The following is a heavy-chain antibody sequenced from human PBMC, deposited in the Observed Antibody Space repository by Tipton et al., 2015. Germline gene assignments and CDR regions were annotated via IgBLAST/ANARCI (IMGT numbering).Heavy chain of an antibody. D-gene: IGHD6-13*01. CDR2: IYYSGRT. J-gene: IGHJ5*02. CDR1: GGSISNDP. CDR3: AREAPGLAAPGTAWFGP. Sequence: TLSLTCTVSGGSISNDPWSWIRQSPGKGLECIGYIYYSGRTKYNPSLKSRVTISADTSKNQFSLKLTSVTATDTVLYFCAREAPGLAAPGTAWFGPWGQGTLIIVSS. V-gene: IGHV4-59*12.